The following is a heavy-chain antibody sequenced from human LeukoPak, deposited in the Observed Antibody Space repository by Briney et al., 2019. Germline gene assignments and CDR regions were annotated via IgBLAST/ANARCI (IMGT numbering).Heavy chain of an antibody. D-gene: IGHD4-23*01. J-gene: IGHJ4*02. CDR2: INKDGSDK. V-gene: IGHV3-7*01. Sequence: GGSLRLSCAASGFTFNMYWMSWVRQAPGKGLESVAYINKDGSDKYYVDSVKGRFTVSRDNAKNSLYLQMNSLRAEDTAVYYCARDAGYGGNSDYWGQGTLVTVSS. CDR3: ARDAGYGGNSDY. CDR1: GFTFNMYW.